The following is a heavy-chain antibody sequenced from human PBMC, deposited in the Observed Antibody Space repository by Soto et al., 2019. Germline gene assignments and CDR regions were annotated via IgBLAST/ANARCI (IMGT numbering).Heavy chain of an antibody. CDR3: AMVPSGITGTYNWFYH. D-gene: IGHD1-20*01. CDR1: GYTFTSYG. J-gene: IGHJ5*02. Sequence: QVQLVQSGAEVKKPGASVKVSCKASGYTFTSYGISWVRQAPGQGLEWMGWISAYNGNTNYAQKLQGRVTMTTDTSTSTAYMELRSLRSDDTGVDYCAMVPSGITGTYNWFYHWGQGTLVTVSS. CDR2: ISAYNGNT. V-gene: IGHV1-18*04.